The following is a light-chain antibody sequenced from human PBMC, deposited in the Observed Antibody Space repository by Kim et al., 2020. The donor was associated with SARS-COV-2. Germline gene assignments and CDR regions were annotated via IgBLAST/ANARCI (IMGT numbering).Light chain of an antibody. CDR2: DVD. V-gene: IGLV2-23*02. Sequence: QSITISCTGTSSDIGTYNLVSWYQHHPGKAPKLILYDVDKQPSGVSYRFSGSKSGNTASLTISGLQAEDEADYHCCSYGGSHIRVLFGGGTQLTVL. J-gene: IGLJ2*01. CDR3: CSYGGSHIRVL. CDR1: SSDIGTYNL.